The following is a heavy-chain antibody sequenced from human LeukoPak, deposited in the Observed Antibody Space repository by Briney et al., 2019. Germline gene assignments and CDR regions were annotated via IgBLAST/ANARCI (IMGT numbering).Heavy chain of an antibody. J-gene: IGHJ2*01. CDR1: GYTFTSYA. CDR3: ARPIGYSSGGFDL. D-gene: IGHD6-19*01. CDR2: INAGNGNT. Sequence: ASVTVSFTASGYTFTSYAMHWVRQAPGQRLEWMGWINAGNGNTKYSQNFQGRVTFTRDTSASTAYMELSSLRSEDTAVYYCARPIGYSSGGFDLWGRGTLVTVSS. V-gene: IGHV1-3*01.